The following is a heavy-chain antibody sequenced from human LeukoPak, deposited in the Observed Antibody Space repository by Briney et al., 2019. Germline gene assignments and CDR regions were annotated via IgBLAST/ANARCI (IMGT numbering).Heavy chain of an antibody. CDR2: LNPNSGDT. CDR3: ATGYCSSTNCRIDY. V-gene: IGHV1-2*02. D-gene: IGHD2-2*03. J-gene: IGHJ4*02. CDR1: GYTFTGYY. Sequence: ASVKVSCKASGYTFTGYYMHWVRQAPGQGLEWMGWLNPNSGDTYYAQKFQGRVTMTRDTSISTAYMELRSLRSDDTAVYYCATGYCSSTNCRIDYWGQGTLVTVSS.